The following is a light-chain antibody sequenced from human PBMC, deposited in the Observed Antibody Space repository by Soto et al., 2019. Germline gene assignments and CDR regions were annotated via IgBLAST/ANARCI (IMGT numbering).Light chain of an antibody. CDR2: DVS. CDR3: NSYTTLSNRV. CDR1: SSDVGGYNY. V-gene: IGLV2-8*01. J-gene: IGLJ1*01. Sequence: QSVLTQPPSASGSPGQSVTISCTGTSSDVGGYNYVSWYQQHPGKAPKLMIYDVSKRPSGVPDRFSGSKSGNTASLTISGLQAEDEANYYCNSYTTLSNRVFGTGTKVTVL.